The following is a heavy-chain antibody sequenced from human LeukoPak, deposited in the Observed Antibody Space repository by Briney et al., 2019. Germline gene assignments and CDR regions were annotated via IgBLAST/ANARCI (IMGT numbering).Heavy chain of an antibody. CDR3: ARDRRCSGGSCYSGAYNWFDP. V-gene: IGHV4-34*01. CDR1: GGSFSGYY. CDR2: INHSGST. D-gene: IGHD2-15*01. Sequence: SETLSLTCAVYGGSFSGYYWSWIRQPPGKGLEWIGEINHSGSTNYNPSLKSRVTISVDTSKNQLSLKLRSVTAADTAVYYCARDRRCSGGSCYSGAYNWFDPWGQGTLVTVSS. J-gene: IGHJ5*02.